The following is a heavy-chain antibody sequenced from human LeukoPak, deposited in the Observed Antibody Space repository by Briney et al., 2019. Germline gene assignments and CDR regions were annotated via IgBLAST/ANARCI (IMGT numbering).Heavy chain of an antibody. V-gene: IGHV3-23*01. CDR3: ARSWMTTLKGWFDP. CDR1: GFTFSTSD. D-gene: IGHD4-17*01. J-gene: IGHJ5*02. CDR2: MSGSGDTS. Sequence: GGSLRLSCAASGFTFSTSDMSWVRQVPGKGLEWISTMSGSGDTSHYADSVKGRFTVSGDNSKNTLHLQMNSLRAEDTAIYYCARSWMTTLKGWFDPWGQGTLVTVSS.